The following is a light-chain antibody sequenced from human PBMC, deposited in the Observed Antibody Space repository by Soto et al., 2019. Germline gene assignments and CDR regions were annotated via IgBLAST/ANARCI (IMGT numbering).Light chain of an antibody. Sequence: VLTQPPSASGTPGQRVTISCSGSSSNIGSNLVNWYQQFPGTAPKLLIYNNNQRPPGVPDRVSGSKSGTSASLAISGLQSDDEADYYCASWDDSLNGLLFGTGTKVTVL. V-gene: IGLV1-44*01. CDR2: NNN. CDR3: ASWDDSLNGLL. CDR1: SSNIGSNL. J-gene: IGLJ1*01.